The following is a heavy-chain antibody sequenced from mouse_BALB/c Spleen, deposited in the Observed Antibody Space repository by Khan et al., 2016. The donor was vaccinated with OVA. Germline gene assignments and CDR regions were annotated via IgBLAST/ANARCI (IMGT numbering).Heavy chain of an antibody. Sequence: EVQLVESGGGLVQPGGSMKLSCVASGFTFSNYWMNWVRQSPEKGLEWVAEIRLKSNNYATHYAESVKGRFTISRDDSKSSVYLQMNNLRAEDTGIYYCTIPIYYGNYVAYWGQGTLVTVSA. CDR1: GFTFSNYW. D-gene: IGHD2-1*01. V-gene: IGHV6-6*02. J-gene: IGHJ3*01. CDR2: IRLKSNNYAT. CDR3: TIPIYYGNYVAY.